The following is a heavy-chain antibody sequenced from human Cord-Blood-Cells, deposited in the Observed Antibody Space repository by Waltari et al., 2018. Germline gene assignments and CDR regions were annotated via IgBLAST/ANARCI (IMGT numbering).Heavy chain of an antibody. CDR2: IIPIFGTA. V-gene: IGHV1-69*01. D-gene: IGHD6-13*01. Sequence: QVQLVQSGAEVKKPGSSVKVSCKASGGTFSSYAISWVRRGTGQGLEWMGGIIPIFGTANYAKEFQGRVTITADESTSTAYMELSSLRSEDTAVYYCARGWSSWYFDYWGQGTLVTVSS. CDR3: ARGWSSWYFDY. J-gene: IGHJ4*02. CDR1: GGTFSSYA.